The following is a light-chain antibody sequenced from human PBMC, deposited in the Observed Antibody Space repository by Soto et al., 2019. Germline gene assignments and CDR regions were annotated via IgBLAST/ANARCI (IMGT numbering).Light chain of an antibody. J-gene: IGKJ1*01. CDR1: QTVTRNY. V-gene: IGKV3-20*01. Sequence: EIVLTQSPGTLSLSPGERATLSCRASQTVTRNYLAWHQQKPGQTPRLLVYGASSRATGIPDRFSGSGSGTEFTLTISSLQSEDFAVYYCQQYNNWPPWTFGQGTKV. CDR3: QQYNNWPPWT. CDR2: GAS.